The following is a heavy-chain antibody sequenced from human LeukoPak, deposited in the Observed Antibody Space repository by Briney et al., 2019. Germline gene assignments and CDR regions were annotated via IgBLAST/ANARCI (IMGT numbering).Heavy chain of an antibody. D-gene: IGHD3/OR15-3a*01. CDR3: ARVPHYYFGYGYFDT. CDR2: IDQSGTT. J-gene: IGHJ4*02. V-gene: IGHV4-34*01. Sequence: SETLSLTCVVHGGSFSGYYWSWLRQSPGKGLEWFGEIDQSGTTNYNPSLKSRVAISIDTSKKQFSLTLTSMTAADTAVYYCARVPHYYFGYGYFDTWGQGTRVTVSS. CDR1: GGSFSGYY.